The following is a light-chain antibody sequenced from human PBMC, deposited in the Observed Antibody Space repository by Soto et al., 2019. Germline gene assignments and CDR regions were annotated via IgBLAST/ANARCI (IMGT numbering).Light chain of an antibody. J-gene: IGLJ3*02. V-gene: IGLV4-60*02. CDR2: LERSGSY. CDR1: SGHSSYS. CDR3: ETWDTNTRV. Sequence: QLVLTQSSSASASLGSSVKFTFTLSSGHSSYSIAWHQQQPGKAPRFLMKLERSGSYNKGSGVPDRFSGSSSGAGRFLTISNLHFEDEADYYCETWDTNTRVFGGGTKLTVL.